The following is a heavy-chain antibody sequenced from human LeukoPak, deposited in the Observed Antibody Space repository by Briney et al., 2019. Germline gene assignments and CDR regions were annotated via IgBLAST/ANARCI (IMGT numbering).Heavy chain of an antibody. Sequence: GGSLRLSCAASGFTFSSYAMSWVRQAPGKGLEGVSTISTSGGNKFYADSVQGRFTISRDNSKTTLYLQMNSLRAEDTAVYYCAKSGYYWGQGTLVTVSS. CDR3: AKSGYY. D-gene: IGHD3-10*01. V-gene: IGHV3-23*01. CDR1: GFTFSSYA. J-gene: IGHJ4*02. CDR2: ISTSGGNK.